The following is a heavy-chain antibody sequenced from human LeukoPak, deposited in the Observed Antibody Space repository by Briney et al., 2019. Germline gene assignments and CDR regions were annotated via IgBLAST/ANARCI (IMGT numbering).Heavy chain of an antibody. D-gene: IGHD2-21*02. CDR2: IYYSGST. J-gene: IGHJ6*03. V-gene: IGHV4-59*01. Sequence: PSETLSLTCTVSGGSISSYYWSWIRQPPGKGLEWIGYIYYSGSTNYNPSLKSRVTISVDTSKNQFSLKLSSVTAADTAVYYCAGGDLNYYYYYMDVWGKGTTVTISS. CDR1: GGSISSYY. CDR3: AGGDLNYYYYYMDV.